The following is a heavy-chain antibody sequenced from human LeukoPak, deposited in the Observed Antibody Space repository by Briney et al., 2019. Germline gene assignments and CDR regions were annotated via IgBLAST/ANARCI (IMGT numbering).Heavy chain of an antibody. J-gene: IGHJ4*03. CDR2: IYYSGST. Sequence: SETLSLTCTVSGGSISSYYWSWIRQPPGKGLEWIGYIYYSGSTNYNPSLKSRVTISVDTSKNQFSLKLSSATAADTAVYYCASSSYYYVGLFDYWGQGTTVTVSS. CDR3: ASSSYYYVGLFDY. V-gene: IGHV4-59*01. CDR1: GGSISSYY. D-gene: IGHD3-10*02.